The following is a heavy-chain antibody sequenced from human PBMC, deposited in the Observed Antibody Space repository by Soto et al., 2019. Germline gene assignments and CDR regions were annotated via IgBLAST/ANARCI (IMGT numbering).Heavy chain of an antibody. CDR2: ISGGGGST. Sequence: GGSLRLSCAASGLTFSNHAMTWVRQAPGKGLEWVSAISGGGGSTYYADSVKGRFTISRDNSKNTLYLQMNSLRAEDTAIYYCAKDLTRFDTWGQGTLVTVSS. CDR1: GLTFSNHA. V-gene: IGHV3-23*01. CDR3: AKDLTRFDT. J-gene: IGHJ5*02. D-gene: IGHD2-2*01.